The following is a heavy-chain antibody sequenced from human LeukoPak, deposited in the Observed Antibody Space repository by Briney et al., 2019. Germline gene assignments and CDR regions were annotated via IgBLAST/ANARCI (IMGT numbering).Heavy chain of an antibody. CDR2: IGASGTTK. CDR1: GFPFSFYE. V-gene: IGHV3-48*03. Sequence: GGSLRLSCAVSGFPFSFYEMNWVRQAPGRGLEWVSNIGASGTTKYYADSVKGRFSISRDNAKTSLYLQMNSLRVDDTAAYYCALLAVASDFDYWGQGALVTVSS. CDR3: ALLAVASDFDY. J-gene: IGHJ4*02. D-gene: IGHD6-19*01.